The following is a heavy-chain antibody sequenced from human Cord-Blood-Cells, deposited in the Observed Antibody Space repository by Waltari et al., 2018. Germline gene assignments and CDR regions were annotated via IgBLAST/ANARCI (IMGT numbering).Heavy chain of an antibody. CDR2: ISAYKRNP. CDR1: GYTFTSYG. CDR3: ARGGSRLPVAYYFDY. V-gene: IGHV1-18*01. J-gene: IGHJ4*02. Sequence: QVQLVQSGAEVKKPGASVKVSCKASGYTFTSYGISWVRQAPGQGLEWMGWISAYKRNPNYAQKLEGRVTMTTDTSPSTAYMELRSRRSDDTAVYYCARGGSRLPVAYYFDYWGQGTLVTVSS. D-gene: IGHD6-25*01.